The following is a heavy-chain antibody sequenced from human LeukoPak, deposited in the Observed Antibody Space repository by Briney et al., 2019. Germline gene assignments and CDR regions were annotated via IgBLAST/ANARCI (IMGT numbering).Heavy chain of an antibody. D-gene: IGHD2-15*01. CDR3: AKAGGYCSGGSCPLPSIFDY. Sequence: PGGSLRLSCAASGFTFSSYAMSWVRQAPGKGLEWVSAISGSGGSTYYADSVKGRFTISRDNSKNTLYLQMNSLRAEDTAVYYCAKAGGYCSGGSCPLPSIFDYWGQGTLVTVSS. CDR1: GFTFSSYA. J-gene: IGHJ4*02. V-gene: IGHV3-23*01. CDR2: ISGSGGST.